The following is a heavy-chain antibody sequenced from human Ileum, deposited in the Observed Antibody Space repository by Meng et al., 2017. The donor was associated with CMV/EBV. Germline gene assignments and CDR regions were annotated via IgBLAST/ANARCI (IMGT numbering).Heavy chain of an antibody. Sequence: ASVKVSCKASGYTFTTYDINWVRQAPGQGLEWMGWMNPNSGNTGYAQKFQGRVTMTSNSSITTAYMELRSLRSEDTAVYYCAKRVIPAAVGQGAFDIWGHGTMVTVSS. CDR2: MNPNSGNT. D-gene: IGHD2-2*01. CDR1: GYTFTTYD. V-gene: IGHV1-8*01. CDR3: AKRVIPAAVGQGAFDI. J-gene: IGHJ3*02.